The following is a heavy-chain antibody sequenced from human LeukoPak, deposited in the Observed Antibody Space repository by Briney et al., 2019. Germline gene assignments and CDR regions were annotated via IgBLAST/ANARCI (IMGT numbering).Heavy chain of an antibody. CDR2: IRYDGSNK. V-gene: IGHV3-30*02. J-gene: IGHJ3*02. D-gene: IGHD1-26*01. CDR1: GFTFSSYG. CDR3: AREGWDLNALDI. Sequence: GGSLRLSCAASGFTFSSYGMHWVRQAPGKGLEWVAFIRYDGSNKYYADSVKGRFTISRDNAKNSLYLQMDSLRVEDTAVYYCAREGWDLNALDIWGQGTMVTVSP.